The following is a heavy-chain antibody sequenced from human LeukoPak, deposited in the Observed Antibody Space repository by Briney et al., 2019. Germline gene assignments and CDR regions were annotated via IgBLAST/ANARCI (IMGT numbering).Heavy chain of an antibody. Sequence: GESLKISYKCSGYSFTSYWIGWVRQMPGKGLEWMGIIYPGDSDTRYSPSFQGQVTISADKSIGTAYLQWSSLKASDTAMYYCASSSSSGWYPYWGQGTLVTVSS. J-gene: IGHJ4*02. V-gene: IGHV5-51*01. CDR1: GYSFTSYW. D-gene: IGHD6-19*01. CDR2: IYPGDSDT. CDR3: ASSSSSGWYPY.